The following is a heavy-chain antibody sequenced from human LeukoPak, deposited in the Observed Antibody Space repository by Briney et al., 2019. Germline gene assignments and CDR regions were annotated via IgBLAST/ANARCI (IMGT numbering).Heavy chain of an antibody. V-gene: IGHV3-21*01. D-gene: IGHD6-19*01. J-gene: IGHJ4*02. Sequence: PGGSLRLSCAASGFTFSSYSMNWVRQAPGKGLEWVSSISKSSTYIYYADSVKGRFTISRDNAENSLYLQMNSLRAEDTAVYYCARDDIAVAGRVVDYWGQGTQVTVSS. CDR2: ISKSSTYI. CDR3: ARDDIAVAGRVVDY. CDR1: GFTFSSYS.